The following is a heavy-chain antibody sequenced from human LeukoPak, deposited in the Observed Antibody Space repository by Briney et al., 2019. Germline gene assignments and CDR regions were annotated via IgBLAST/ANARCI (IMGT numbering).Heavy chain of an antibody. CDR2: IYTSGST. CDR3: AREVGLGYCSSTSCFRFDP. J-gene: IGHJ5*02. CDR1: GGSISSYY. V-gene: IGHV4-4*07. D-gene: IGHD2-2*01. Sequence: SETLSLTCTVSGGSISSYYWSWIRQPAGKGLEWIERIYTSGSTNYNPSLKSRVTMSVDTSKNQFSLKLSSVTAADTAVYYCAREVGLGYCSSTSCFRFDPWGQGTLVTVSS.